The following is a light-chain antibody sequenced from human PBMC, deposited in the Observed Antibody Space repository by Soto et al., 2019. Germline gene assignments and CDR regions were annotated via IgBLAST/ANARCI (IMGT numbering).Light chain of an antibody. V-gene: IGLV2-14*01. CDR3: SSYTSSSTLLYV. CDR2: DVS. J-gene: IGLJ1*01. CDR1: SSDVGGYNY. Sequence: QSALTQPASVSWSPGQSIIISCTGTSSDVGGYNYVSWYQQHPGKAPKLMIYDVSNRPSGVSNRFSGSKSGNTASLTISGLQAEDEADYYCSSYTSSSTLLYVFGTGTKLTVL.